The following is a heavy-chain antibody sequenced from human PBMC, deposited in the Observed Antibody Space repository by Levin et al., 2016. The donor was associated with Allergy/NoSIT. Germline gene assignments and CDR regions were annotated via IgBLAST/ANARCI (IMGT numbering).Heavy chain of an antibody. CDR1: GYTFTSYG. CDR2: ISAYNGNT. D-gene: IGHD3-22*01. V-gene: IGHV1-18*01. Sequence: ASVKVSCKASGYTFTSYGISWVRQAPGQGLEWMGWISAYNGNTNYAQKLQGRVTMTTDTSTSTAYMELRSLRSDDTAVYYCARGTYYDSSVQLGMDVWGQGTTVTVSS. CDR3: ARGTYYDSSVQLGMDV. J-gene: IGHJ6*02.